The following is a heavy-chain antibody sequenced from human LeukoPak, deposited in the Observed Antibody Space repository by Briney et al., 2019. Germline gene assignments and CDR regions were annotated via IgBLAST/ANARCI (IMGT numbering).Heavy chain of an antibody. D-gene: IGHD3-16*01. V-gene: IGHV4-34*01. Sequence: SETLSLTCAVYGGSFSGYYWSWIRQPPGKGLEWIGEINHSGSTNYNPSLKSRVTISVDTSKNQFSLKLSSVTAADTAVYYCARGEGGKLGLDYYMDVWGKGTTVIVSS. CDR3: ARGEGGKLGLDYYMDV. CDR1: GGSFSGYY. J-gene: IGHJ6*03. CDR2: INHSGST.